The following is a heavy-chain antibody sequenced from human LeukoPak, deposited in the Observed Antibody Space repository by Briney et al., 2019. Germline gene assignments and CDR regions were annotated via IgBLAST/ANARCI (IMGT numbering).Heavy chain of an antibody. CDR3: TSLSNTDKDDY. D-gene: IGHD1/OR15-1a*01. Sequence: GGSLRLSCAASGFTVSSNYMNWVRQAPGKGLEWVSYVSSGSGTVYYADSVKGRFTISRNNAKNSLYLQMNSLRAEDTAVYYCTSLSNTDKDDYWGQGTLVTVSS. V-gene: IGHV3-48*01. CDR2: VSSGSGTV. J-gene: IGHJ4*02. CDR1: GFTVSSNY.